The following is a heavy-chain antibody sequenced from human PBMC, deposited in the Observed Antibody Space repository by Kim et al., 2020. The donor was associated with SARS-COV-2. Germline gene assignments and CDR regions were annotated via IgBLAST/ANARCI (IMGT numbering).Heavy chain of an antibody. V-gene: IGHV3-23*01. CDR1: GFIFSTNA. Sequence: GGSLRLSCAASGFIFSTNAMSWVRQVPGKGLEWVSTISGSGGRTYYADSVKGRFTISRDNSKNTLDLQLNSLRPEDTALYFCAKGRGFTYGYCHFDVWGR. CDR3: AKGRGFTYGYCHFDV. J-gene: IGHJ2*01. D-gene: IGHD5-18*01. CDR2: ISGSGGRT.